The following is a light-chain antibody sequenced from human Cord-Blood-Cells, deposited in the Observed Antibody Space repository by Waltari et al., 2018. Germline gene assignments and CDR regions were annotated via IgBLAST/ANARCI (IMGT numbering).Light chain of an antibody. J-gene: IGKJ5*01. V-gene: IGKV1-33*01. Sequence: DIQMTQSPSSLSASVGDRVTITCQASQDISNYLNWYQQKPGKAPKLLIYDASNLETGVPSRFSGSGSATDFTFTSSSLQPEDIATYYCQQYDNLPPLITFGQGTRLEIK. CDR2: DAS. CDR1: QDISNY. CDR3: QQYDNLPPLIT.